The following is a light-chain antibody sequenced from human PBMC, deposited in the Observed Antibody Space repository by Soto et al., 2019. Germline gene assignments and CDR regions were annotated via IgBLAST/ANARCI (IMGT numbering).Light chain of an antibody. J-gene: IGKJ3*01. V-gene: IGKV1-39*01. CDR2: AAS. CDR1: QSISNY. CDR3: QQSDSTPLFT. Sequence: DIQMTQSPSSLSASVGDRVTITCRASQSISNYLNWYQQKPGKAPKLLIYAASSLQSGVPSRFSGSGSGTDFTLTISSLQPEDFATYYCQQSDSTPLFTFGPGTKVDIK.